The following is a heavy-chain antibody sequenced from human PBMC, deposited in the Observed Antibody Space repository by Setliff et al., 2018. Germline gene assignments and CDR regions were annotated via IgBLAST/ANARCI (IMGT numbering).Heavy chain of an antibody. Sequence: SETLSLTCTVSGGSIRSSTHYWGWIRQPPGKGLEWIGTTYYSGLTYYTPSLRSRATISVDTSKNRFSLQLSSVTAAATAVYYFAGYQGSGSNYKVVNCFDPWGQGTLVTVSS. CDR3: AGYQGSGSNYKVVNCFDP. V-gene: IGHV4-39*02. J-gene: IGHJ5*02. D-gene: IGHD3-10*01. CDR2: TYYSGLT. CDR1: GGSIRSSTHY.